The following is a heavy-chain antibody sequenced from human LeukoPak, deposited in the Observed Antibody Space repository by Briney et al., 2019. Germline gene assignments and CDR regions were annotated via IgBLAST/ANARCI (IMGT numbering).Heavy chain of an antibody. CDR2: IYHSGTT. D-gene: IGHD6-19*01. V-gene: IGHV4-38-2*01. J-gene: IGHJ4*02. CDR3: ARVGITVAGPFDY. CDR1: GYSISSDYF. Sequence: SETLSLTCAVSGYSISSDYFWGWIRQPPGRGLEWIGSIYHSGTTYYNPSLKSRVTISVDTCKNQFSLKLSSVTAADTAVYYCARVGITVAGPFDYWGQGTLVAVSS.